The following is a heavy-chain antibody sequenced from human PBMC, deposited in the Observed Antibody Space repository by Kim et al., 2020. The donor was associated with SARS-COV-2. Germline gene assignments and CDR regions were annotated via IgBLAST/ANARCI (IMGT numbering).Heavy chain of an antibody. Sequence: GGSLRLSCVDSGLTFNSHAMSWVRQAPGKGLEWVSSISDNGGRTSYADPVRGRFTISRDNSKKTMWLQMTSLRAEDTAVYYCATRGSSGYAPNYYGIDVWGQGTTVTVSS. D-gene: IGHD3-22*01. V-gene: IGHV3-23*01. CDR1: GLTFNSHA. CDR3: ATRGSSGYAPNYYGIDV. J-gene: IGHJ6*02. CDR2: ISDNGGRT.